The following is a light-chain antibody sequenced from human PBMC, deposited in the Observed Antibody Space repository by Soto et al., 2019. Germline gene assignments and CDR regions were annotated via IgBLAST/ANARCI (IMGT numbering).Light chain of an antibody. CDR3: QQNNRYPWT. V-gene: IGKV1-5*03. J-gene: IGKJ1*01. Sequence: DIQMTQSPSTLPASVGDRVTITCRASQNINNWLAWYQQKPGKGPSLLIYKASNLESGVSSRFSGSGSGTEFTLTISSLQPDDIGTYYCQQNNRYPWTFGQGIKVDI. CDR1: QNINNW. CDR2: KAS.